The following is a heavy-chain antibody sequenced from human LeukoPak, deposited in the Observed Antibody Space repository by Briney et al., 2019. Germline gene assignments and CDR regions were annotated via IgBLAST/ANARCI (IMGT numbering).Heavy chain of an antibody. CDR1: GYTFTSXG. CDR2: INPYNGXT. Sequence: GASVKVSCKASGYTFTSXGXXXXXQAPGQGXXXXXXINPYNGXTNYAQKXXXXXXXTTDTSTSTAYMELRSLRSDDTAVYYCARDSGRSSAVDFDYWGQGTLVTVSS. CDR3: ARDSGRSSAVDFDY. D-gene: IGHD1-26*01. J-gene: IGHJ4*02. V-gene: IGHV1-18*01.